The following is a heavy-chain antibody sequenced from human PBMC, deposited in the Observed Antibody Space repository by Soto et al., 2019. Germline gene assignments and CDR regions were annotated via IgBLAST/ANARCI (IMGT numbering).Heavy chain of an antibody. CDR1: GGTFSSYA. CDR2: IIPIFGTA. J-gene: IGHJ3*02. V-gene: IGHV1-69*13. CDR3: ARGPRTVTMTPAFDI. Sequence: ASVKVSCKASGGTFSSYAISWVRQAPGQGLEWMGGIIPIFGTANYAQKFQGRVTITADESTSTAYMELSSLRSEDTAVYYCARGPRTVTMTPAFDIWGQGTMVTVSS. D-gene: IGHD3-22*01.